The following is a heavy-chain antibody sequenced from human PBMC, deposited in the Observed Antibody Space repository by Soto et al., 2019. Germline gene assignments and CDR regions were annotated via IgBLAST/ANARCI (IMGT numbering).Heavy chain of an antibody. J-gene: IGHJ5*02. V-gene: IGHV4-59*01. D-gene: IGHD5-18*01. CDR3: AREHGFSYGLNYFDP. Sequence: PEETLSLTCTVSGGSINNYYWSWIRQPPGKGLEWIGYIYDSGSTNYNPSLKSRVTMSVDTSKNQFSLNLSSVTAADTAVYYCAREHGFSYGLNYFDPWGQGTLVTVSS. CDR2: IYDSGST. CDR1: GGSINNYY.